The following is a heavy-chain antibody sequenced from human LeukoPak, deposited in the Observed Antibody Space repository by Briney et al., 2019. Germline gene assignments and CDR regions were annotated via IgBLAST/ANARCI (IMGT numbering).Heavy chain of an antibody. D-gene: IGHD5-18*01. CDR1: GFTFSSYS. CDR3: ARYGSYDAFNI. CDR2: ISSSSSYI. J-gene: IGHJ3*02. V-gene: IGHV3-21*01. Sequence: GGSLRLSCAASGFTFSSYSMDWVRQAPGKGLEWVSCISSSSSYIYYADSVKGRFTISRDNAKNSLYLQMNSLRAEDTAVYYCARYGSYDAFNIWGQGTMVTVSS.